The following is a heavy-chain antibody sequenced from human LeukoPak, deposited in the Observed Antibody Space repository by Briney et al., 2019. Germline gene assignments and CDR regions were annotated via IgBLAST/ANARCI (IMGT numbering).Heavy chain of an antibody. D-gene: IGHD2-2*01. J-gene: IGHJ6*02. CDR3: ARRGIVVVPAARYYYYYGMDV. CDR2: ISSSGSTI. V-gene: IGHV3-48*03. Sequence: GGSLRLSCAASGFTFSSYEMNWVRQAPGKGLEWVSYISSSGSTIYYADSVKGRFTISRDNAKNSLYLQMNSLRAEDTAVYYCARRGIVVVPAARYYYYYGMDVWGQGTTVTVSS. CDR1: GFTFSSYE.